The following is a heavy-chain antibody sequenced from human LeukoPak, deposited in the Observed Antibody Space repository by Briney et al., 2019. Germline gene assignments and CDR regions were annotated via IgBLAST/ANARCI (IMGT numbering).Heavy chain of an antibody. Sequence: PGGSLRLSCAASGFTFSSYGTHWVRQAPGKGLEWVAVISYDGSNKYYADSVKGRFTISRDNSKNTLYLQMNSLRAEDTAVYYCAKDGGDSTQDYWGQGTLVTVSS. CDR1: GFTFSSYG. CDR2: ISYDGSNK. V-gene: IGHV3-30*18. J-gene: IGHJ4*02. D-gene: IGHD2-21*02. CDR3: AKDGGDSTQDY.